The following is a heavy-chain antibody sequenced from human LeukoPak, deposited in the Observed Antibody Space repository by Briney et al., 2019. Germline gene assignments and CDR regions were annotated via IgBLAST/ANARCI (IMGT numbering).Heavy chain of an antibody. CDR1: GFTFRNYG. CDR2: IWYDESKK. J-gene: IGHJ4*02. V-gene: IGHV3-33*01. Sequence: PGTSLRLSCETSGFTFRNYGMHWVRQAPGKGLDWVAVIWYDESKKYYADSVKGRFTISRDISKNTLYPQMNSLRAEDTAVYYCARDDCSTTICLAYWGQGTLVSVSS. CDR3: ARDDCSTTICLAY. D-gene: IGHD2-2*01.